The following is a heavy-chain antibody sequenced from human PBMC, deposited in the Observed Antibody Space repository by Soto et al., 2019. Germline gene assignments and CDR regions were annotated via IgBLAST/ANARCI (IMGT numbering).Heavy chain of an antibody. CDR1: GFMFSKTW. CDR2: IKEDGSEK. V-gene: IGHV3-7*05. J-gene: IGHJ4*02. Sequence: EVQLVESGGGLVQPGGSLRLSCAASGFMFSKTWMSWVRQAPGKGPEWVANIKEDGSEKYYVDSVRGRFSISRDNAKNSLYLQMNNLRAEDTAVYYCARSQNWGQGTLVTVSS. CDR3: ARSQN.